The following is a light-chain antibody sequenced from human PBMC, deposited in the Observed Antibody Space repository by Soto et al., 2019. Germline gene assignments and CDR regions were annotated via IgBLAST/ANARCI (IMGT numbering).Light chain of an antibody. Sequence: QLVLTQSPSASASLGASVKLTCTLSREYSTYAIAWHQQQPEKGPRYLMKLNFDGSHNKGDGIPDRFSGSSYGAERYLSSSSLQSEDEADYYGQTWGAGIRVVGGGTQLTVL. CDR3: QTWGAGIRV. CDR2: LNFDGSH. V-gene: IGLV4-69*01. CDR1: REYSTYA. J-gene: IGLJ2*01.